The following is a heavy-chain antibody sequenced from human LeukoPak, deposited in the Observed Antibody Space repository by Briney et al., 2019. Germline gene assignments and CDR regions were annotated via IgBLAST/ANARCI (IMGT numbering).Heavy chain of an antibody. CDR3: ARLWELTYYFDY. V-gene: IGHV4-34*01. CDR2: INHSGST. CDR1: GGSFSGYY. J-gene: IGHJ4*02. D-gene: IGHD1-26*01. Sequence: SETLSLTCAVYGGSFSGYYWSWIRQPPGKGLEWIGEINHSGSTNYNPSLKSRVTISVDKSKNQFSLKLSSVTAADTAVYYCARLWELTYYFDYWAQGTLVTVSS.